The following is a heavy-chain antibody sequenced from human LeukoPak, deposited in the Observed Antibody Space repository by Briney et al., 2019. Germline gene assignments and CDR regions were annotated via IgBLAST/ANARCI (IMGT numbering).Heavy chain of an antibody. V-gene: IGHV1-2*02. Sequence: ASVKVSCKASGYTFTGYYMHWVRQAPGQGLEWMGWINPNSGGTNYAQKFQGRVTMTRDTSISTAYMELSRLRSDDTAVYYCARGYCSGGSCYPAHDAFDIWGQGTMVTVSS. J-gene: IGHJ3*02. CDR1: GYTFTGYY. CDR2: INPNSGGT. CDR3: ARGYCSGGSCYPAHDAFDI. D-gene: IGHD2-15*01.